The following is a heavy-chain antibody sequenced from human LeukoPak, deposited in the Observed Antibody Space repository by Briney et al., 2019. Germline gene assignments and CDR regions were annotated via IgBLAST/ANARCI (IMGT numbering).Heavy chain of an antibody. CDR2: IYPGDSYT. CDR3: ARRPRGTMVGCFDY. CDR1: GYSFTNYW. Sequence: GESLKISCKGSGYSFTNYWIGWVRQMPGKGLEWMGIIYPGDSYTTYSPSFQGQVTISADKSITSAYLQWSSLKASDTAMYYCARRPRGTMVGCFDYWGQGTLVTVSS. D-gene: IGHD3-10*01. J-gene: IGHJ4*02. V-gene: IGHV5-51*01.